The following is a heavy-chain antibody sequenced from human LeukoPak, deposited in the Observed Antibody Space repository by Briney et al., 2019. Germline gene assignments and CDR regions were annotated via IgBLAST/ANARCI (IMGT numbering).Heavy chain of an antibody. V-gene: IGHV4-31*11. D-gene: IGHD1-20*01. CDR1: GGSISSGGYS. CDR2: IYYSGST. CDR3: ARGGITGAFDI. Sequence: PSETLSLTCAVSGGSISSGGYSWSWIRQPPGKGLEWIGYIYYSGSTYYNPSLKGRVTISVDTSKNQFSLKLSSVTAADTAVYYCARGGITGAFDIWGQGTMVTVSS. J-gene: IGHJ3*02.